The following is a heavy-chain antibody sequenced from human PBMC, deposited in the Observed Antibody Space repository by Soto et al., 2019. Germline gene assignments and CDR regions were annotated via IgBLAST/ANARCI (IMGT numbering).Heavy chain of an antibody. D-gene: IGHD3-22*01. V-gene: IGHV4-4*02. J-gene: IGHJ5*02. CDR3: ARGNYYDSTGYYWFDP. Sequence: PSETLSLTCAVSGGSVSSSNWWSWVRQPPGKGLEWIGEIYHSGSTNYNPSLKSRVTISVDKSKNQFSLKLSSVTAADTAVYYCARGNYYDSTGYYWFDPWGQGTLVTVSS. CDR2: IYHSGST. CDR1: GGSVSSSNW.